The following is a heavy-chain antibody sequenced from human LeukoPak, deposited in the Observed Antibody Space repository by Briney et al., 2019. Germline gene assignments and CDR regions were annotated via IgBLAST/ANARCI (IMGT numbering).Heavy chain of an antibody. CDR1: GYTFSSYY. J-gene: IGHJ6*03. CDR2: INPNSGGT. V-gene: IGHV1-2*02. Sequence: ASVKISCKASGYTFSSYYIQWVRQAPGQGLEWMGWINPNSGGTNYAQKFQGRVTMTRDTSISTAYMELSRLRSDDTAVYYCARGGVLYYYYMDVWGKGTTVTVSS. CDR3: ARGGVLYYYYMDV. D-gene: IGHD2-8*02.